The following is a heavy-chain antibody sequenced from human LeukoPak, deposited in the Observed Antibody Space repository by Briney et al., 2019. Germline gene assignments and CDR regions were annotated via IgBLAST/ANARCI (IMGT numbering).Heavy chain of an antibody. V-gene: IGHV3-30-3*02. CDR3: AKDGGFYGEYFDY. Sequence: PGRSLRLSCAASGFTFSSYAMHWVRQAPGKGLEWVAVISYDGSNKYYADSVKGRFTISRDNSKNTLFLQMNSLRADDTAVFCCAKDGGFYGEYFDYWGQGTLVTVSS. CDR1: GFTFSSYA. D-gene: IGHD4-17*01. J-gene: IGHJ4*02. CDR2: ISYDGSNK.